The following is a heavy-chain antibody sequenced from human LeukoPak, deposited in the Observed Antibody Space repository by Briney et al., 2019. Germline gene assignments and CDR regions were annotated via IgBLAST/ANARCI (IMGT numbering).Heavy chain of an antibody. CDR3: ARASSSGMATTPADY. D-gene: IGHD5-24*01. CDR2: IYPGDSDT. Sequence: GESLKISCKGSGYSFTSYWIGWVRQMPGKGLEWMGIIYPGDSDTRYSPSFQGQVTISADKSISTAFLQWSSLKASDTAMYYCARASSSGMATTPADYWGQGTLVTVSS. J-gene: IGHJ4*02. CDR1: GYSFTSYW. V-gene: IGHV5-51*01.